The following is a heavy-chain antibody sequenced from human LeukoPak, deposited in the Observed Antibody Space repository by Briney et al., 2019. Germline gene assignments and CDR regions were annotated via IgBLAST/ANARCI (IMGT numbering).Heavy chain of an antibody. CDR1: GFPFSRYS. J-gene: IGHJ6*03. V-gene: IGHV3-21*01. CDR2: ITSSSSNK. D-gene: IGHD5-18*01. Sequence: PGGSLRLSCAASGFPFSRYSMNWVRQAPGEGPEWVSSITSSSSNKDYADSVKGRFTVSRDNAKNSLYLQMDSLRAEDTAVYYCARDQWLQSDYYMDVWGKGTTVTVSS. CDR3: ARDQWLQSDYYMDV.